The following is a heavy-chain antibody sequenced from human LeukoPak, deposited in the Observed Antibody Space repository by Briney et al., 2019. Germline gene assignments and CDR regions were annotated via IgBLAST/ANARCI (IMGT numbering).Heavy chain of an antibody. D-gene: IGHD4-17*01. V-gene: IGHV3-21*01. Sequence: SGGSLRLSCAASGFTFSSYSMNWVRRAPGKGLEWVSSISSSSSYIYYADSVKGRFTISRDNAKNSLYLQMNSLRAEDTAVYYCARSDGDLYFDYWGQGTLVTVSS. J-gene: IGHJ4*02. CDR3: ARSDGDLYFDY. CDR2: ISSSSSYI. CDR1: GFTFSSYS.